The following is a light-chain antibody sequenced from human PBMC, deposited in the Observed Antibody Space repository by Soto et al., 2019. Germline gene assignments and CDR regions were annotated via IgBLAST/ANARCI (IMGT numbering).Light chain of an antibody. Sequence: EIVLTQSPGTLSLSPGERATLSCRASQSVSSNLAWYQHKPGQAPRLLIFGASTRATGIPARFSGSGSGTEFTLTISSLQSEDVALYYCQQYNNYVPFGQGTRLEIK. CDR1: QSVSSN. J-gene: IGKJ5*01. CDR3: QQYNNYVP. CDR2: GAS. V-gene: IGKV3-15*01.